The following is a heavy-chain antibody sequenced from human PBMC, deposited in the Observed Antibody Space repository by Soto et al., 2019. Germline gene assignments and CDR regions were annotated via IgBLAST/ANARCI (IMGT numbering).Heavy chain of an antibody. CDR3: ARADSSSWYGYLVYFDY. D-gene: IGHD6-13*01. CDR2: IYYSGST. V-gene: IGHV4-39*01. Sequence: QLQLQESGPGLVKPSETLSLTCTVSGGSISSSSYYWGWIRQPPGKGLEWIGSIYYSGSTYYNPSLKSRVTISVDTSKNQFSLKLSSVTAADTAVYYCARADSSSWYGYLVYFDYWGQGTLVTVSS. J-gene: IGHJ4*02. CDR1: GGSISSSSYY.